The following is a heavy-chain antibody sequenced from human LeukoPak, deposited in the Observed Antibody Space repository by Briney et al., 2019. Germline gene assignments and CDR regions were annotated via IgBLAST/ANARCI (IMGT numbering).Heavy chain of an antibody. CDR3: ARGEMATIRGDFDY. CDR2: IYYSGST. Sequence: SETLSLTCTVSGGSISSSSYYWGWIRQPPGKGLEWIGSIYYSGSTYYNPSLKSRVTISTDTSKNQFSLKLSSVTAADTAVYYCARGEMATIRGDFDYWGQGTLVTVSS. V-gene: IGHV4-39*07. J-gene: IGHJ4*02. D-gene: IGHD5-24*01. CDR1: GGSISSSSYY.